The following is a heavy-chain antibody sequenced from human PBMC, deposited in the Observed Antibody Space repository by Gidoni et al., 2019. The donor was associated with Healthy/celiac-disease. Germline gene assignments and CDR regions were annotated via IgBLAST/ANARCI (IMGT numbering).Heavy chain of an antibody. D-gene: IGHD5-12*01. J-gene: IGHJ4*02. CDR1: GYTFTSYD. V-gene: IGHV1-8*01. CDR3: ARSEEMATILGPDY. Sequence: LVQSGAEVKKPGASVKVSCKASGYTFTSYDINWVRQATGQGLEWMGWMNPNSGNTGYAQKFQGRVTMTRNTSISTAYMELSSLRSEDTAVYYCARSEEMATILGPDYWGQGTLVTVSS. CDR2: MNPNSGNT.